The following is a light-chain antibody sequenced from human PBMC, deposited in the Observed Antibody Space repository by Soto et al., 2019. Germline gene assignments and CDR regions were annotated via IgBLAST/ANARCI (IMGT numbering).Light chain of an antibody. CDR1: MRDVGAYNL. V-gene: IGLV2-14*01. Sequence: QSVLTQPASVSGSAGQSITISCSGTMRDVGAYNLVSWYQQHPGTAPKLIIYEVRNRPSGISSRFSGSRSGNTASLTISGLQSEDEGDYYGSADTARRTLVFGGGTKLTVL. CDR2: EVR. CDR3: SADTARRTLV. J-gene: IGLJ3*02.